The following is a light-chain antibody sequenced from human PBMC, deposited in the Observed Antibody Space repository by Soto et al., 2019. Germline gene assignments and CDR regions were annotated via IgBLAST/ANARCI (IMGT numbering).Light chain of an antibody. CDR2: DVH. Sequence: QSALTQPASVSGSPGQSITISCTGTSSDVGGYNYVSWYQQHPGKAPKLLIYDVHNRPSGVSNRFSGSKSGNTASLTISGLQAEDEADYYCKSFTSSNTLVFGGGTKLTVL. J-gene: IGLJ2*01. CDR3: KSFTSSNTLV. CDR1: SSDVGGYNY. V-gene: IGLV2-14*01.